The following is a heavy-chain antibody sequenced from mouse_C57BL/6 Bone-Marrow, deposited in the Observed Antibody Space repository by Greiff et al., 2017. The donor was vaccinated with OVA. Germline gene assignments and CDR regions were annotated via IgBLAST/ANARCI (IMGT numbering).Heavy chain of an antibody. J-gene: IGHJ2*01. D-gene: IGHD1-1*01. CDR2: IRSKSNNYAT. CDR1: GFSFNTYA. Sequence: EVQRVESGGGLVQPKGSLKLSCAASGFSFNTYAMNWVRQAPGKGLEWVARIRSKSNNYATYYADSVKDRFTISRDDSESMLYLHMNNSKTEDTAMYYCVRHPQYGLDYWGQGTTLTVSS. V-gene: IGHV10-1*01. CDR3: VRHPQYGLDY.